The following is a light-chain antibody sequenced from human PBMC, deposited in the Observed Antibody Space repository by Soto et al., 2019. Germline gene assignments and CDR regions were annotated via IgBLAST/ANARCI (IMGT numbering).Light chain of an antibody. V-gene: IGKV1-8*01. CDR1: QGISSY. CDR3: QHSSSYSEA. CDR2: AAS. Sequence: AIRMTQSPSSLSASTVDRVTITCRASQGISSYLAWYQQKPGKAPKLLIYAASTLQSGVPSRFSGSGSGTEFTLTISSLQPDDFATYYCQHSSSYSEAFGQGTKVDI. J-gene: IGKJ1*01.